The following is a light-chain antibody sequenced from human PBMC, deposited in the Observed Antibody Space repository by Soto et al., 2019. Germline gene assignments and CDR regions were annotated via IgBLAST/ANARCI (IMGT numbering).Light chain of an antibody. V-gene: IGLV3-1*01. CDR3: QAWDSSTANYV. CDR2: QDS. Sequence: SYELTQPPSVSVSPGQTASITCSGDKLGEKYACWYQQKPGQSPVLVIYQDSKRPSGIPERFSGSNSGNTATLTISGTQAMDEADYYCQAWDSSTANYVFGTGTKLTVL. CDR1: KLGEKY. J-gene: IGLJ1*01.